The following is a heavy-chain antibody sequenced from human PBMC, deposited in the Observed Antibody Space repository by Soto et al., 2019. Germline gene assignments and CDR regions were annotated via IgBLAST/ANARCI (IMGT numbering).Heavy chain of an antibody. D-gene: IGHD1-1*01. CDR1: GGTFRNSA. J-gene: IGHJ6*02. CDR2: IMPIFRTP. V-gene: IGHV1-69*12. CDR3: ARDNDRPQLGGNYYYGLDV. Sequence: QVQLEQSGAEVKKPGSSVKVSCKASGGTFRNSAISWVRQAPGQGLEWLGGIMPIFRTPDYSQKFQGRVTVTADESTSTAYMELRGLRSDDTAVYYCARDNDRPQLGGNYYYGLDVWGQGTTVTVSS.